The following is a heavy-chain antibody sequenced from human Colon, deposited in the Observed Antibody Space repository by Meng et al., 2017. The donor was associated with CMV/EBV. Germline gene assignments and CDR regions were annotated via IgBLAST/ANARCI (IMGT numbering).Heavy chain of an antibody. D-gene: IGHD1-26*01. CDR3: ARDLTNKWFYY. J-gene: IGHJ4*02. CDR2: MYFSGIA. CDR1: GDSISSGSHS. V-gene: IGHV4-39*07. Sequence: QLQLQESGPARVKPAETLSLTCTASGDSISSGSHSCAWFRQPPGKRLEWIGSMYFSGIADYNPSLKSRVTISLHATQKQFSLRLTSVAAADSAVYFCARDLTNKWFYYWGQGTLVTVSS.